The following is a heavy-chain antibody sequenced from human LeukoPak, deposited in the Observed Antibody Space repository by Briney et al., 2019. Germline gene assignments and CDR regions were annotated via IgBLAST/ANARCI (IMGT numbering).Heavy chain of an antibody. V-gene: IGHV3-23*01. Sequence: GGSLRLSCAASGFSFSDWAMNWVRHPPGKGLEWVSSMSASGHLIDYTDSVKGRFTISRDNSKNTLYLQMNSLRAEDTAVYYCAKALGGYDFDYWGQGTLVTVSS. D-gene: IGHD3-16*01. CDR3: AKALGGYDFDY. CDR2: MSASGHLI. CDR1: GFSFSDWA. J-gene: IGHJ4*02.